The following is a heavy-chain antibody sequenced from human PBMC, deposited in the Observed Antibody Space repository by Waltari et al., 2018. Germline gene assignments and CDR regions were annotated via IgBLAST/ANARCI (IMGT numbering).Heavy chain of an antibody. D-gene: IGHD3-3*01. CDR3: ARDQEPLRFLEWLPPGMDV. J-gene: IGHJ6*02. CDR1: GSTFTGYY. CDR2: INPNSGGT. V-gene: IGHV1-2*04. Sequence: QVQLVQSGAEVTKPGASVKVSCKASGSTFTGYYMHWVRQAPGQGLAWMGWINPNSGGTNYAQKFQGWVTMTRDTSISTAYMELSRLRSDDTAVYYCARDQEPLRFLEWLPPGMDVWGQGTTVTVSS.